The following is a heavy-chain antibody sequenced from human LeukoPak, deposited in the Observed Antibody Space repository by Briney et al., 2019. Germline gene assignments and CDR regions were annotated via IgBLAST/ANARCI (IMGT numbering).Heavy chain of an antibody. Sequence: GGSLRLSCAASGFTFTNYGMNWVRQAPGKGLEWVSSISSSSSYIYYADSVKGRFTISRDNAKNSLYLQMNSLRAGDTAVYYCVRVIRGPKDYYFDYWGQGTLVTVSS. CDR2: ISSSSSYI. CDR1: GFTFTNYG. V-gene: IGHV3-21*01. CDR3: VRVIRGPKDYYFDY. J-gene: IGHJ4*02. D-gene: IGHD3-10*01.